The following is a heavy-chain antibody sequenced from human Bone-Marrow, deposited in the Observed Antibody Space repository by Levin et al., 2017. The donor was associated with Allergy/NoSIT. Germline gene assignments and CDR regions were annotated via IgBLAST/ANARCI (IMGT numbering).Heavy chain of an antibody. V-gene: IGHV2-5*01. CDR1: GFSLSTSGLR. CDR3: ALGEDPRDSQTRFDP. Sequence: QSGPTLVKPTQTLTLTCTFSGFSLSTSGLRVGWIRQPPGKALEWLAFIYWNDDKRYSPSLKSRLTITKDTSKNQVVLIMTNMDPVDTATYYCALGEDPRDSQTRFDPWGQGTLVTVSS. CDR2: IYWNDDK. J-gene: IGHJ5*02. D-gene: IGHD3-22*01.